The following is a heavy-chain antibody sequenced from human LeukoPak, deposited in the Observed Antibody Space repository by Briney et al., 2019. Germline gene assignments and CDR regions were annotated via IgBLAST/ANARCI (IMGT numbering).Heavy chain of an antibody. J-gene: IGHJ4*02. CDR1: GFTFSSYG. CDR3: AKVYIAVAVLGPS. D-gene: IGHD6-19*01. CDR2: IRYDGSNK. V-gene: IGHV3-30*02. Sequence: PGGSLRLSCAASGFTFSSYGMHWVRQAPGKGLEWVAFIRYDGSNKYYADSVKGRFTISRDNSKNTLYLQMNSLRAEDTAVYYCAKVYIAVAVLGPSWGQGTLVTVSS.